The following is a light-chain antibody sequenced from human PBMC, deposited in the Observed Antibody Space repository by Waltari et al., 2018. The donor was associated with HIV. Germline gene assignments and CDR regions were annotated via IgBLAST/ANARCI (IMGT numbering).Light chain of an antibody. Sequence: VLTQAALASPVTVGQPASFSCRSSQSLVHRGGDTFLTWLHQRPGQPPRLLLYKVSKRFSGVPDRISGDGAGTNFTLKISRVQPDDAGVYYCMQATHFPRTFGQGPSWRSN. CDR1: QSLVHRGGDTF. V-gene: IGKV2-24*01. CDR3: MQATHFPRT. CDR2: KVS. J-gene: IGKJ2*01.